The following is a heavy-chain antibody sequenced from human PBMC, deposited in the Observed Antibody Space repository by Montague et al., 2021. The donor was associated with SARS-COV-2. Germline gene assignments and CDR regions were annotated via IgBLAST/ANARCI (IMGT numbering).Heavy chain of an antibody. V-gene: IGHV4-34*01. CDR2: SNHSGSN. Sequence: SETLSLTCAVYGGSFNGYYWSWVCQPPGKGLEWIGESNHSGSNNYNPSLKSRVPISVDTSKNQFSLKLSSVTAADTAVYYCARRSRVVTAIWALRTSLSSWFDPWGQGTLVTVSS. J-gene: IGHJ5*02. D-gene: IGHD2-21*02. CDR3: ARRSRVVTAIWALRTSLSSWFDP. CDR1: GGSFNGYY.